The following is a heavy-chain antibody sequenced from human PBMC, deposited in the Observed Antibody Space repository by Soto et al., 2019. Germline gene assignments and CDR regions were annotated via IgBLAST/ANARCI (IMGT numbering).Heavy chain of an antibody. V-gene: IGHV3-33*01. CDR2: IWYDGSNK. D-gene: IGHD3-3*01. J-gene: IGHJ4*02. CDR3: ARDHYDFWSGYPYFDS. Sequence: QVQLVESGGGVVQPGRSLRLSCAASGFTFSNYGMHWVRQAPGKGLEWVAVIWYDGSNKYYVDSVKGRFTISRDNSKNTLYLQMNSLRAEDTAVYYCARDHYDFWSGYPYFDSWGQGTLVTVSS. CDR1: GFTFSNYG.